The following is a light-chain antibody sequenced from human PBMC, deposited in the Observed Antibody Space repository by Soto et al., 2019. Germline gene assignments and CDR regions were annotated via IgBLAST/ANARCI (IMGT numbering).Light chain of an antibody. V-gene: IGLV1-40*01. CDR2: GNS. J-gene: IGLJ2*01. CDR1: SSNIGAGYD. CDR3: QSYDSSLSGSSVV. Sequence: QSVLTQPPSVSGAPGQRVTISCTGSSSNIGAGYDVHWYQQLPGTAPKLLIYGNSNRPAGVPDRFSGSKSGTSASLAITGLQAEDEDDYYCQSYDSSLSGSSVVFGGGTKLTVL.